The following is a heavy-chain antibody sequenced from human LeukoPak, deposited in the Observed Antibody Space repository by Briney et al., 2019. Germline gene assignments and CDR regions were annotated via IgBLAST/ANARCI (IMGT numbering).Heavy chain of an antibody. CDR1: GGSISSYY. CDR2: IYYSGST. J-gene: IGHJ4*02. Sequence: SETLSLTCTVSGGSISSYYWSWIRQPPGKGLEWIGYIYYSGSTNYNPSLKSRVTISVDTSKNQFSLKLSSVTAADTAVYYCARGRRDGYNYYFDYWGQGTLVTVSS. D-gene: IGHD5-24*01. V-gene: IGHV4-59*01. CDR3: ARGRRDGYNYYFDY.